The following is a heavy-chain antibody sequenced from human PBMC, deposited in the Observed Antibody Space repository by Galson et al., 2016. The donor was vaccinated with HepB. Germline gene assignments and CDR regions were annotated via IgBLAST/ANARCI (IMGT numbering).Heavy chain of an antibody. CDR2: INNDGSNR. D-gene: IGHD3-16*01. J-gene: IGHJ4*02. CDR3: AREPYDWSHCFDH. Sequence: SLRLSCAASGFTFSSYWMHWVRQAPGRGLVWVSRINNDGSNRRYADSVKGRFTISRDNSKNTVYLQMDSLRGKDTAVYYCAREPYDWSHCFDHWGQGTLVTVSS. V-gene: IGHV3-74*01. CDR1: GFTFSSYW.